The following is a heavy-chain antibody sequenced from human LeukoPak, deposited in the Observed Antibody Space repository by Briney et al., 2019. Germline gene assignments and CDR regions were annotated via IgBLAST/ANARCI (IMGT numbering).Heavy chain of an antibody. Sequence: PSETLSLTCTVSGGSISSYYWRWIRQPPGKGLEWIGYICYSGSTNYNPSLKSRVTISVGTSKNQVSLELSSVTVADTAVYYCARRRVVGGYYGSGSALNDAFDIWGQGTMVTVSS. V-gene: IGHV4-59*01. D-gene: IGHD3-10*01. CDR3: ARRRVVGGYYGSGSALNDAFDI. J-gene: IGHJ3*02. CDR2: ICYSGST. CDR1: GGSISSYY.